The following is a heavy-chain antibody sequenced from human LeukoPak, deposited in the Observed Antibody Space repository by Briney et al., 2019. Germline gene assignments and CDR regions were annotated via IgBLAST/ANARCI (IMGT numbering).Heavy chain of an antibody. CDR3: AAQRGYYYDNSGYYLEYFQH. Sequence: PSETLSLTCTVSGGSISSSSYYWGWIRQPPGKGLEWIGSIYYSGSTYYNPSLKSRVTISVDTSKNQFSLKLSSVTAADTAVYYCAAQRGYYYDNSGYYLEYFQHWGQGTLVTVSS. D-gene: IGHD3-22*01. J-gene: IGHJ1*01. CDR2: IYYSGST. CDR1: GGSISSSSYY. V-gene: IGHV4-39*01.